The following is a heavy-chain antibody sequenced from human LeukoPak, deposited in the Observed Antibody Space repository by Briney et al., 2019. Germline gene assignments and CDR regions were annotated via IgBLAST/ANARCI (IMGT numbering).Heavy chain of an antibody. CDR2: IKTDGSST. J-gene: IGHJ4*02. V-gene: IGHV3-74*01. CDR3: ARDWLAPYFDY. D-gene: IGHD5-12*01. CDR1: GFTFSTYW. Sequence: GGSLRLSCAASGFTFSTYWMHWVRQAPGKGLVWVSHIKTDGSSTTYADSVKGRFTISRDNAKNSVYLQMNSLTAEDTAVYYCARDWLAPYFDYWGQGTLVTVSS.